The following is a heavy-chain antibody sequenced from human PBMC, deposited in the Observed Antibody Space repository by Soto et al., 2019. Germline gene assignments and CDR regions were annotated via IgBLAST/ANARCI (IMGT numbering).Heavy chain of an antibody. V-gene: IGHV4-34*01. CDR2: VYYTGST. CDR1: GGSFNSNY. CDR3: ASARWDY. Sequence: SETLSLTCAVSGGSFNSNYWSWVRQPPGKGLEWIGEVYYTGSTNYNPSLKSRVTISADTSQKQFSLKMTSVTAADTARYYCASARWDYWGQGTLVTVSS. J-gene: IGHJ4*02.